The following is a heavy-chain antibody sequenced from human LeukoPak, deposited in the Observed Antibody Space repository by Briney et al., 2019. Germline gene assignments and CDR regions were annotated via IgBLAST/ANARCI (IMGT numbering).Heavy chain of an antibody. Sequence: SETLSLTCTVSGVSISGNYWSWIRQPPGKGLEWIGYIFYTGSTNYNPSLQSRVTMLLDTPKNQFSLKLSSVSAADTAVYYCAKQSIPMIVVVTDAFDIWGQGTMVTVSS. V-gene: IGHV4-59*03. CDR1: GVSISGNY. CDR3: AKQSIPMIVVVTDAFDI. J-gene: IGHJ3*02. D-gene: IGHD3-22*01. CDR2: IFYTGST.